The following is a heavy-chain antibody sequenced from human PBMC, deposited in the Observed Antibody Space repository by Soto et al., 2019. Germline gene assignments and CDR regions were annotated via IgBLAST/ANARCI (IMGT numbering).Heavy chain of an antibody. Sequence: GESLKISCQGSGYGFTNYWIAWVRQMPGKGLEWMGIIYPGDSDTRYSPSFQGQVTISVDTSRNQFSLKLSSVTAADTAVYYCARAMVVTQNWFDPWGQGTLVTVSS. CDR1: GYGFTNYW. D-gene: IGHD2-21*02. V-gene: IGHV5-51*01. J-gene: IGHJ5*02. CDR2: IYPGDSDT. CDR3: ARAMVVTQNWFDP.